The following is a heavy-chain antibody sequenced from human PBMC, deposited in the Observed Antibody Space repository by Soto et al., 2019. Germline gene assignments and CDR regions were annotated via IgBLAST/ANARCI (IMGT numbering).Heavy chain of an antibody. D-gene: IGHD5-18*01. V-gene: IGHV4-61*01. CDR1: GGSVSSGSYY. CDR3: ARDSGYTAKGNGMDV. J-gene: IGHJ6*02. CDR2: IYYSGST. Sequence: QVQLQESGPGLVKPSETLSLTCTVSGGSVSSGSYYWSWIRQPPGKGLEWIGYIYYSGSTNYNPSLKSRVTISVDTSKNQFSLKLSSVTAADTAVYYCARDSGYTAKGNGMDVWGQGTTVTVSS.